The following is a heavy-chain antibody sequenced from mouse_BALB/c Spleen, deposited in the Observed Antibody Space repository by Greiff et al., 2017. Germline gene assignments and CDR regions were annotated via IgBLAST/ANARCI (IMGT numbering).Heavy chain of an antibody. Sequence: EVQGVESGGGLVQPGGSLRLSCATSGFTFTDYYMSWVRQPPGKALEWLGFIRNKANGYTTEYSASVKGRFTISRDNSQSILYLQMNTLRAEDSATYYCARAYGNYGSYYFDYWGQGTTLTVSS. CDR3: ARAYGNYGSYYFDY. D-gene: IGHD2-1*01. J-gene: IGHJ2*01. CDR2: IRNKANGYTT. V-gene: IGHV7-3*02. CDR1: GFTFTDYY.